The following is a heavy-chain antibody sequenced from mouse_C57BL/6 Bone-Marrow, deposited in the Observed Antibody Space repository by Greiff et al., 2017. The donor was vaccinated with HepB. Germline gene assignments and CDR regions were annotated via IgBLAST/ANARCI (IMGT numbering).Heavy chain of an antibody. CDR3: ARKAYYDYDGAMDY. J-gene: IGHJ4*01. CDR2: FHPYNDDT. D-gene: IGHD2-4*01. Sequence: QVQLQQSGAELVKPGASVKMSFKASGYPFTTYPIEWMKQNHGKSLEWIGNFHPYNDDTKYNEKFKGKATLTVEKSSSTVYLELSRLTSDDSAVYYCARKAYYDYDGAMDYWGQGTSVTVSS. V-gene: IGHV1-47*01. CDR1: GYPFTTYP.